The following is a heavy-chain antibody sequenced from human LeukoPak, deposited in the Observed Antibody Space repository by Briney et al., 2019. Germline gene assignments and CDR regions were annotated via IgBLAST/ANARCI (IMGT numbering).Heavy chain of an antibody. D-gene: IGHD6-19*01. J-gene: IGHJ4*02. V-gene: IGHV1-2*02. CDR1: GYTFTGYY. CDR2: INPNSGGT. CDR3: ARDQRSSGWYVDY. Sequence: ASVKLSCKASGYTFTGYYMHWVRQAPGQGLEWMGWINPNSGGTNYAQKFQGRVTMTRDTSISTAYMELSRLRSDDTAVYYCARDQRSSGWYVDYWGQGTLVTVSS.